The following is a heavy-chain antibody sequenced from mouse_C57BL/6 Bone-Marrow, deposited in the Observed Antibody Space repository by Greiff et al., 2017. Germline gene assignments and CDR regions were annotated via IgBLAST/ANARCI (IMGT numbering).Heavy chain of an antibody. CDR3: ARALWDLVDY. CDR1: GYTFTNYW. CDR2: IYPGGGYT. Sequence: VKLMESGAELVRPGTSVKMSCTASGYTFTNYWIGWAKQRPGHGLEWIGHIYPGGGYTNYNEKFKGKATLTADKSSSTAYMQFSSLTSEDSAIYYCARALWDLVDYWGQGTTLTVSS. V-gene: IGHV1-63*01. J-gene: IGHJ2*01. D-gene: IGHD4-1*01.